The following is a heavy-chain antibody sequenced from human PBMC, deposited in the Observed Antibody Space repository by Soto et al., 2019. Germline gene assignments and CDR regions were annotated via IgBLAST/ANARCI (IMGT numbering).Heavy chain of an antibody. CDR2: IYYSGST. Sequence: SETLSLTCTVSGGSISSSSYYWGWIRQPPGKGLEWIGSIYYSGSTYYNPSLKGRVTISVDTSKNQFSLKLGSVTAADTAVYYCARRCSGGSCHNYYYYGMDVWGQGTTVTVSS. CDR3: ARRCSGGSCHNYYYYGMDV. CDR1: GGSISSSSYY. V-gene: IGHV4-39*01. J-gene: IGHJ6*02. D-gene: IGHD2-15*01.